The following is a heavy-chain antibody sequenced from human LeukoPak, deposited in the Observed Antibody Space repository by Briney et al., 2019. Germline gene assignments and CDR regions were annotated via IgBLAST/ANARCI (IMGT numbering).Heavy chain of an antibody. J-gene: IGHJ1*01. CDR3: AQQVGYCSSGSCYFTY. D-gene: IGHD2-15*01. CDR2: FDPEDGET. V-gene: IGHV1-24*01. Sequence: ASVKVCCKVSGYTLNELSMHWVRQAPGKGLEWMGGFDPEDGETIYAQKFQGRVTMTEDTSTDTAYMELSSLRAEDTAVYYCAQQVGYCSSGSCYFTYWGQGTLVTVSS. CDR1: GYTLNELS.